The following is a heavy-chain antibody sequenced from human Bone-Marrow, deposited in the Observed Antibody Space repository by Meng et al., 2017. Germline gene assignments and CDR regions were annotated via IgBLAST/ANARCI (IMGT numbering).Heavy chain of an antibody. CDR1: GYSFTSYW. V-gene: IGHV5-51*01. D-gene: IGHD3-22*01. CDR3: ARLPMYYDSSGYVDY. J-gene: IGHJ4*02. CDR2: IDPGDSDT. Sequence: KVSCKGSGYSFTSYWIGWVRQMPGKGLEWMGIIDPGDSDTRYSPSFPGQVTISADKSISTAYLQWSSLKASDTAMYYCARLPMYYDSSGYVDYWGQGTLVTVSS.